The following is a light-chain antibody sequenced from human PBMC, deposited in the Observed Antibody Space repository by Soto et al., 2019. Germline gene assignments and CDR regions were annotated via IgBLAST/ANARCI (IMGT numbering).Light chain of an antibody. CDR3: QQYNTYPLT. V-gene: IGKV1-5*03. CDR1: QSISSW. J-gene: IGKJ4*01. Sequence: DIQMTQSPSTLSASVGDRVTITCRASQSISSWLAWYQQKPGKAPKFLIFKAFSLESGAPSTFSGSGSGTEFTLTISSLQSDDFATYYCQQYNTYPLTFGGGTKVEIK. CDR2: KAF.